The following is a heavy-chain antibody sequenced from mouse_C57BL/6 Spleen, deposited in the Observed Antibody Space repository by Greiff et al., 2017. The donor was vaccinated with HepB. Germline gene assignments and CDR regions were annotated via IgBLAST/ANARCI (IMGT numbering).Heavy chain of an antibody. J-gene: IGHJ4*01. Sequence: EVMLVESGGGLVKPGGSLKLSCAASGFTFSSYAMSWVRQTPEKRLEWVATISDGGSYTYYPDNVKGRFTISRDNAKNNLYLQMSHLKSEDTAMYYCARVGHRQLLMDYWGQGTSVTVSS. V-gene: IGHV5-4*03. CDR1: GFTFSSYA. D-gene: IGHD3-2*01. CDR3: ARVGHRQLLMDY. CDR2: ISDGGSYT.